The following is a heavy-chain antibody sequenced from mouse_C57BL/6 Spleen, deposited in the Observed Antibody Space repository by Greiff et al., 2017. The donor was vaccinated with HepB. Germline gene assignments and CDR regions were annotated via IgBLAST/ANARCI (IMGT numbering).Heavy chain of an antibody. D-gene: IGHD3-2*02. CDR3: ARSSGYVDYAMDY. V-gene: IGHV1-54*01. CDR1: GYAFTNYL. Sequence: VQLQESGAELVRPGTSVKVSCKASGYAFTNYLIEWVKQRPGQGLEWIGVINPGSGGTNYNEKFKGKATLTADKSSSTAYMQPSSLTSEDSAVYFCARSSGYVDYAMDYWGQGTSVTVSS. CDR2: INPGSGGT. J-gene: IGHJ4*01.